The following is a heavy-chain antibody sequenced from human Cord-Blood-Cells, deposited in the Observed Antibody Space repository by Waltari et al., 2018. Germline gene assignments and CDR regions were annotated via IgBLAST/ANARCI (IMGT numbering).Heavy chain of an antibody. CDR3: ARVTDFWSGYYYGMDV. J-gene: IGHJ6*02. CDR1: GGSFSGYY. V-gene: IGHV4-34*01. Sequence: QVQLQQWGAGLLKPSETLSLTCAVYGGSFSGYYWRWIRQPPGKGLEWIGEINQSGSTNNNPSLKSRVTISVDTSKNQFSLKLSSVTAADTAVYYCARVTDFWSGYYYGMDVWGQGTTVTVSS. CDR2: INQSGST. D-gene: IGHD3-3*01.